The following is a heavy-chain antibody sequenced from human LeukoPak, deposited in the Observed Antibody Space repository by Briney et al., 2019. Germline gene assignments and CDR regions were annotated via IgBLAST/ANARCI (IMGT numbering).Heavy chain of an antibody. D-gene: IGHD6-19*01. V-gene: IGHV4-34*01. J-gene: IGHJ4*02. CDR1: GGSFSGYY. CDR2: INHSGST. Sequence: SETPSLTCAVYGGSFSGYYWTWIRQPPGKGLEWIGEINHSGSTNYNPSLKSRVTISVDTSKNQFSLKLSSVTAADTAVYYCARRAARPPKYSSGCYGVWGQGTLVTVSS. CDR3: ARRAARPPKYSSGCYGV.